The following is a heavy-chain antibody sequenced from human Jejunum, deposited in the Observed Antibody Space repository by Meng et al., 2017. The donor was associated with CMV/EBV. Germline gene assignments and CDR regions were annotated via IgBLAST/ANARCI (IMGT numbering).Heavy chain of an antibody. V-gene: IGHV3-66*01. Sequence: EVQLVESGGDLVQPGGSLRLSCAVSGFSVSSHYMTWVRQAPGKGLEWVSVIYSGGSTYYADSVKDRFSISRDNTRNTLYLQMNSLRVEDTAVYYCARDIYSSSLNWGYWGQGTLGTVSS. CDR1: GFSVSSHY. D-gene: IGHD6-6*01. CDR2: IYSGGST. CDR3: ARDIYSSSLNWGY. J-gene: IGHJ4*02.